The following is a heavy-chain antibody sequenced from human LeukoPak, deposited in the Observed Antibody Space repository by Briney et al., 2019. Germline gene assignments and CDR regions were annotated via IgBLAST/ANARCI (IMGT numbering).Heavy chain of an antibody. Sequence: PGGSLRLSCAASGFTFSSYRMHWVRQAPGKGLEWVAVISYDGSNKYYADSVKGRFTISRDNSKNTLYLQMNSLRAEDTAVYYCARDGGGRVGELTFDYWGQGTLVTVSS. CDR1: GFTFSSYR. J-gene: IGHJ4*02. D-gene: IGHD3-10*01. CDR2: ISYDGSNK. CDR3: ARDGGGRVGELTFDY. V-gene: IGHV3-30*19.